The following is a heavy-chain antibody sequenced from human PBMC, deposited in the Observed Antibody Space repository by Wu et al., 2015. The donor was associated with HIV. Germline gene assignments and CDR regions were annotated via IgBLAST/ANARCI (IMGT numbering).Heavy chain of an antibody. D-gene: IGHD6-13*01. Sequence: QVQLVQSGAEVKKPGASVKVSCKASGYTFITYGISWVRQAPGQGLEWMGWISTYNGNTNYAQKLQGRVTMTTDTSTSTAYMELRSLRSDDTAVYYCARQYSSTWRYYYYYMDVWGQRDHGPPSP. V-gene: IGHV1-18*01. CDR3: ARQYSSTWRYYYYYMDV. CDR1: GYTFITYG. J-gene: IGHJ6*03. CDR2: ISTYNGNT.